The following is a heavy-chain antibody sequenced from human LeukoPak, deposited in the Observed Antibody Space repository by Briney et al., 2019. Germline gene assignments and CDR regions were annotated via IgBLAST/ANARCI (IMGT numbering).Heavy chain of an antibody. V-gene: IGHV3-7*04. Sequence: GGSLRLSCVASGFPFSSYWMTWVRQAPGTGLEWVANIKQDGSKKSYVDSVKGRFTISRDNAKNSLYLQMNSLRAEDTAIYYCTRVGYIDEGIDYWGQGTLVTVSS. D-gene: IGHD5-24*01. CDR1: GFPFSSYW. J-gene: IGHJ4*02. CDR2: IKQDGSKK. CDR3: TRVGYIDEGIDY.